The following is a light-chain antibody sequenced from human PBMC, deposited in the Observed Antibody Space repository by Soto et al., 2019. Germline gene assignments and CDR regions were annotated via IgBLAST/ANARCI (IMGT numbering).Light chain of an antibody. CDR2: GVS. CDR3: QQYGTSPLP. Sequence: EIVLTQSTGTLSLSPGERATLSCRASQSVGSTYLAWYQQKPGQAPKLLIYGVSSRATGIPDRFSGSGSGTDFTLTISRLEPEDFAVYSCQQYGTSPLPFGPGTKVDI. CDR1: QSVGSTY. J-gene: IGKJ3*01. V-gene: IGKV3-20*01.